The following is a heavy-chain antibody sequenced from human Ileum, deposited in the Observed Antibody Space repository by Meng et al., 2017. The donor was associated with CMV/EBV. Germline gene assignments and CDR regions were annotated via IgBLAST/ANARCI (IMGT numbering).Heavy chain of an antibody. Sequence: SQTRSLTGAISGDSVSSDTASWNWIRQSPSRGLEWLGRTYYRSKWYDDYAPSVKSRITVSPDTAKNQFSLQLESVTPEDTAVYYCARSVKSGWNFDYWGQGTLVTVSS. CDR2: TYYRSKWYD. CDR3: ARSVKSGWNFDY. CDR1: GDSVSSDTAS. J-gene: IGHJ4*02. D-gene: IGHD3-9*01. V-gene: IGHV6-1*01.